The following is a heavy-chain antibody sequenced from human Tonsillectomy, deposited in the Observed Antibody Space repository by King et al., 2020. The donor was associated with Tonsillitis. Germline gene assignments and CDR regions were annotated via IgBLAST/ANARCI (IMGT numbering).Heavy chain of an antibody. J-gene: IGHJ4*02. Sequence: VQLVESGGGLVQPGGSLRLSCAASGFTFSTYAMSGVRQAPGKGLEWVSAINGSGTSTYYTDSVKGRFTISRDNSKNTLYLQVDSLRAEDTAVYFCAKASSDMGSYHDSWGQGALVPVSS. CDR2: INGSGTST. D-gene: IGHD1-26*01. V-gene: IGHV3-23*04. CDR3: AKASSDMGSYHDS. CDR1: GFTFSTYA.